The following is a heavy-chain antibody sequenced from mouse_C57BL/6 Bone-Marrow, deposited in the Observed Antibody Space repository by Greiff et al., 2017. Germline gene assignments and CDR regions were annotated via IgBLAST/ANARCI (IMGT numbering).Heavy chain of an antibody. J-gene: IGHJ1*03. D-gene: IGHD1-1*01. Sequence: EVKLMESGGGLVKPGGSLKLSCAASGFTFSDYGMHWVRQAPEKGLEWVAYISSGSSTIYYADTVKGRFTISRDNAKNTLFLQMTSLRSEDTAMYYCAREGHYYGSSYVEYFDVWGTGTTVTVSS. V-gene: IGHV5-17*01. CDR1: GFTFSDYG. CDR3: AREGHYYGSSYVEYFDV. CDR2: ISSGSSTI.